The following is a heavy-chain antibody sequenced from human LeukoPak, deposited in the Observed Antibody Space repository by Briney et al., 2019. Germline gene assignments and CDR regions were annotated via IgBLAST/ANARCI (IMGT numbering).Heavy chain of an antibody. Sequence: PGGSLRLSCAASGFTFSSYAMSWVRQAPGKGLERVSAISGSGGSTYYADSVKGRFTISRDNSKNTLYLQMNSLRAEDTAVYYCAKIGVLWFGELLSNHLLDYWGQGTLVTVSS. J-gene: IGHJ4*02. D-gene: IGHD3-10*01. CDR3: AKIGVLWFGELLSNHLLDY. CDR2: ISGSGGST. V-gene: IGHV3-23*01. CDR1: GFTFSSYA.